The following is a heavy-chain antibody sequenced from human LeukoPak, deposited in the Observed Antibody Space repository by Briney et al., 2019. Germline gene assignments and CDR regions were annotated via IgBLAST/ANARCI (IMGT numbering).Heavy chain of an antibody. CDR1: GGSISSCY. D-gene: IGHD3-10*01. J-gene: IGHJ4*02. CDR2: IYYSGNT. V-gene: IGHV4-59*01. Sequence: SETLSLTCTVSGGSISSCYWSWVRQPPGKGLVWIGYIYYSGNTNYNPSLKSRVTISVDTSKNQFSLKLSSVTAADTAVYYCARGCHYGPFDFWGRGTLVTVSS. CDR3: ARGCHYGPFDF.